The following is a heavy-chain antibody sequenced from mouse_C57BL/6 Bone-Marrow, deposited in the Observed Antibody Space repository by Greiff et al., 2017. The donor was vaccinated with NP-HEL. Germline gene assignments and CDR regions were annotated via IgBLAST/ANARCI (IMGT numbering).Heavy chain of an antibody. CDR2: IDRENGDT. Sequence: VQLQQSGAELVRPWASVKLSCTASGFTITDDYMHWVKQRSEQGLVWRGGIDRENGDTEYASKFQGKATITADTSSNTAYLQLSSLTSEDTAVYYCTVFDYWGQGTTLTVSS. V-gene: IGHV14-4*01. J-gene: IGHJ2*01. CDR1: GFTITDDY. CDR3: TVFDY.